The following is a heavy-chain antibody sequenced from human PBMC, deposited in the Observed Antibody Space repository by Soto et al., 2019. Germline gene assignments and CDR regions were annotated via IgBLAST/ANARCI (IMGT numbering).Heavy chain of an antibody. Sequence: SETLSLTCAVYGGSFSGYYWSWIRQPPGKGLEWIGEINHSGSTNYNPSLKSRVTISVDTSKNQFSLKLSSVTAADTAVYYCARGSSRPTHAFDIWGQGTMVTVSS. J-gene: IGHJ3*02. V-gene: IGHV4-34*01. CDR1: GGSFSGYY. CDR2: INHSGST. CDR3: ARGSSRPTHAFDI.